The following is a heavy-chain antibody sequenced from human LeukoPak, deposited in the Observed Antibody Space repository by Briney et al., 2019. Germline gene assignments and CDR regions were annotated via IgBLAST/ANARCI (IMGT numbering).Heavy chain of an antibody. V-gene: IGHV1-24*01. CDR1: GYTLTELS. CDR3: ATALPARGVIIANPDAFDI. D-gene: IGHD3-10*01. J-gene: IGHJ3*02. CDR2: FNPEDGET. Sequence: ASVKVSCKVSGYTLTELSIHWVRQAPGKGLEWMGGFNPEDGETIYAQRFQGRVTMTDDTSTDTAYMELSVLRSEDTAVYYCATALPARGVIIANPDAFDIWGQGTMVTVST.